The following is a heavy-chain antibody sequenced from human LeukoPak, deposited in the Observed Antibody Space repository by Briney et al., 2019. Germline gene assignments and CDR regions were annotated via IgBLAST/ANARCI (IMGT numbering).Heavy chain of an antibody. CDR1: GYTFTGYY. J-gene: IGHJ4*02. CDR3: AGSLKFITMIPHY. V-gene: IGHV1-69*13. D-gene: IGHD3-22*01. Sequence: SVKVSCKASGYTFTGYYMHWVRQAPGQGLEWMGGIIPIFGTANYAQKFQGRVTITADESTSTAYMELSSLRSEDTAVFYCAGSLKFITMIPHYWGQGTLVTVSS. CDR2: IIPIFGTA.